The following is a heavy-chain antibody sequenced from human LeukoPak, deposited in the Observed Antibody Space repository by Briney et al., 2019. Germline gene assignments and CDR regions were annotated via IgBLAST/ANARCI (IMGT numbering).Heavy chain of an antibody. CDR3: AREGDSSVYYDY. V-gene: IGHV4-34*01. D-gene: IGHD3-22*01. CDR2: IHHSGST. J-gene: IGHJ4*02. CDR1: RGSFSGYY. Sequence: SETLSLTCAVYRGSFSGYYWSWIRQPPGKGLEWIGEIHHSGSTNYNPSLKSRVTVSVDTSKNQFSLKPSSVTAADTAVYYCAREGDSSVYYDYWGQGTLVTVSS.